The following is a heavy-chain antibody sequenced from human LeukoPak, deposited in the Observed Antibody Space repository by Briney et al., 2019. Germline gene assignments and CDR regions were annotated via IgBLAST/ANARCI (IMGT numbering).Heavy chain of an antibody. D-gene: IGHD2-8*02. Sequence: GASVKVSCKASGYTFTSYDINWVRQATGQGLEWMGWMNPNSGNTGYAQKFQGRVTMTRNTSISTAYMELSSLRSEDTAVYYCAITPGYRTGYYFDYWGQGTLVTVSS. J-gene: IGHJ4*02. CDR1: GYTFTSYD. CDR2: MNPNSGNT. CDR3: AITPGYRTGYYFDY. V-gene: IGHV1-8*01.